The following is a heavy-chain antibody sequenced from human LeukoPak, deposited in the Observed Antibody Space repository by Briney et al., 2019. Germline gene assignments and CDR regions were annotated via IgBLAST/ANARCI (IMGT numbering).Heavy chain of an antibody. J-gene: IGHJ6*03. V-gene: IGHV4-39*01. CDR3: ARLGCSSTSCYSIGYYYMDV. D-gene: IGHD2-2*01. Sequence: PSETLSLTCTVSGGSISSSSYYWGWIRPPPGKGLEWIGSIYYSGSTYYNPSLKSRVTISVDTSKNQFSLKLSSVTAADTAVYYCARLGCSSTSCYSIGYYYMDVWGKGTTVTVSS. CDR1: GGSISSSSYY. CDR2: IYYSGST.